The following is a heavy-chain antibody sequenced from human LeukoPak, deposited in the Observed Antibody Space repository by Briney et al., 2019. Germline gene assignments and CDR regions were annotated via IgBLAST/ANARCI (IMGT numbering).Heavy chain of an antibody. CDR3: AKDGRVYYDSSAPSAFDI. D-gene: IGHD3-22*01. CDR2: IWYDGSNN. V-gene: IGHV3-33*06. Sequence: PGGSLRLSCAASGFTFSRYGMHWVRQAPGKGPEWVAVIWYDGSNNYHADSVKGRFTISRDNSKNTLYLQMNSLRAEDTAVYYCAKDGRVYYDSSAPSAFDIWGQGTMVTVSS. CDR1: GFTFSRYG. J-gene: IGHJ3*02.